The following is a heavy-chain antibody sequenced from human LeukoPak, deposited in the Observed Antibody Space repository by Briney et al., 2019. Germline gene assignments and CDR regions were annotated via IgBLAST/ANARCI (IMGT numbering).Heavy chain of an antibody. Sequence: GASVKVSCKASGGTLSSYAITWVRKAPGQGLEWMGRIIPILGIANYAQKFQGRVTITADKSTSTAYMELSSLRSEDTAVYYCARHYGSGSYGDYYYGMDVWGQGTTVTVSS. V-gene: IGHV1-69*04. CDR3: ARHYGSGSYGDYYYGMDV. CDR2: IIPILGIA. J-gene: IGHJ6*02. CDR1: GGTLSSYA. D-gene: IGHD3-10*01.